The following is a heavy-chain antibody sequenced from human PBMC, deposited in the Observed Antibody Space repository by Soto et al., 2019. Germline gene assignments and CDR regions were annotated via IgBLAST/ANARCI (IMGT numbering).Heavy chain of an antibody. CDR3: ARRGSYYDSSGYRYFQH. V-gene: IGHV4-34*01. Sequence: QVQLQQWGAGLLKPSETLSLTCAVYGGSFSGYYWSWIRQPPGKGLEWIGEINHSGSTNYNPSLKLRVTISVATSKNQFSLKLSSVTAADTAVYYCARRGSYYDSSGYRYFQHWGQGTLVTVSS. CDR2: INHSGST. J-gene: IGHJ1*01. CDR1: GGSFSGYY. D-gene: IGHD3-22*01.